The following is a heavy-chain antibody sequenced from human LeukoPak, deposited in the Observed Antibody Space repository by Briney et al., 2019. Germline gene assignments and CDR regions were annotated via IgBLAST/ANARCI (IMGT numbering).Heavy chain of an antibody. CDR2: ISSSSSYI. CDR3: ARRNGNYYDSSGYEGFFDY. Sequence: PGGSLSLSCAASGFTFSSYSMNWVRQAPGKGLEWVSSISSSSSYIYYADSVKGRFTISRDNAKNSLYLQMNSLRAEDTAVYYCARRNGNYYDSSGYEGFFDYWGQGTLVTVSS. D-gene: IGHD3-22*01. V-gene: IGHV3-21*01. J-gene: IGHJ4*02. CDR1: GFTFSSYS.